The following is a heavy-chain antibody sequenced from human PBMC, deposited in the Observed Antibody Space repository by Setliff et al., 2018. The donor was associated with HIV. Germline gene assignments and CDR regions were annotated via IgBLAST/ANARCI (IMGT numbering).Heavy chain of an antibody. CDR2: ISDGGGST. D-gene: IGHD6-6*01. CDR3: AKEPKLGGIAAPFDY. J-gene: IGHJ4*02. V-gene: IGHV3-23*01. Sequence: PGGSLRLSCAASGFTFSSYPMSWVRQSPGKGPEWVSAISDGGGSTYYAVSVKGRFTISRDNSKNTLYLQMKSLRVEDTAVYYCAKEPKLGGIAAPFDYWGQGTLVTVSS. CDR1: GFTFSSYP.